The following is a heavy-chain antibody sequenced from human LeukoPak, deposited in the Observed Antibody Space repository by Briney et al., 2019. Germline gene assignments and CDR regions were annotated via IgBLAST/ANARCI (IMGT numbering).Heavy chain of an antibody. CDR2: ISYDGSNK. V-gene: IGHV3-30*18. CDR3: AKDSYYYDSSGYYYSDY. Sequence: PGGSLRLSCAASGFTFSSYGMHWVRQAPGKGLEWVAVISYDGSNKYYADSVKGRFTISRDNSKNTLYLQMNSLRAEDTAVYYCAKDSYYYDSSGYYYSDYWGQGTLVTVSS. J-gene: IGHJ4*02. CDR1: GFTFSSYG. D-gene: IGHD3-22*01.